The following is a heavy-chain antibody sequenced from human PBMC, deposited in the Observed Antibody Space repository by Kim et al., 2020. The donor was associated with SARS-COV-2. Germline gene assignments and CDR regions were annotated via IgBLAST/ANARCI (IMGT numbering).Heavy chain of an antibody. Sequence: ASVKVSCKASGYTFTSYYMHWVRQAPGQGLEWMGIINPSGGSTSYAQKFQGRVTITRDTSTSTVYMELSSLRSEDTAVYYCARDFRFDDSPYYYYGMDVWGQGTTVTVSS. CDR3: ARDFRFDDSPYYYYGMDV. D-gene: IGHD3-22*01. J-gene: IGHJ6*02. V-gene: IGHV1-46*01. CDR2: INPSGGST. CDR1: GYTFTSYY.